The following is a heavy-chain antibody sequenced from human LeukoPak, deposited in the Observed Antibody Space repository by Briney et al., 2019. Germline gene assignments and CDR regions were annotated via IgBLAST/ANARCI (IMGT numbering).Heavy chain of an antibody. CDR3: TREYSSGWPFDF. Sequence: GGSLRLSCAASGSTFSDSAIHWVPQATGKGLEWVGRIRSKADTYATTYGASLKGRFTISRDDSRNRAYLQMSSLRTEDTAVYYCTREYSSGWPFDFWGQGTLVTVSS. D-gene: IGHD6-19*01. CDR1: GSTFSDSA. V-gene: IGHV3-73*01. J-gene: IGHJ4*02. CDR2: IRSKADTYAT.